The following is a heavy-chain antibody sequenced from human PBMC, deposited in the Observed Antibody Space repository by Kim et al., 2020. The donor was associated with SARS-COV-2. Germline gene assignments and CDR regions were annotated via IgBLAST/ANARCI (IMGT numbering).Heavy chain of an antibody. CDR2: INHSGST. CDR3: ARGKRVITMIVVVKKYYYYGMDV. D-gene: IGHD3-22*01. Sequence: SETLSLTCAVYGGSFSGYYWSWIRQPPGKGLEWIGEINHSGSTNYNPSLKSRVTISVDTSKNQFSLKLSSVTAADTAVYYCARGKRVITMIVVVKKYYYYGMDVWGQGTTVTVSS. CDR1: GGSFSGYY. V-gene: IGHV4-34*01. J-gene: IGHJ6*02.